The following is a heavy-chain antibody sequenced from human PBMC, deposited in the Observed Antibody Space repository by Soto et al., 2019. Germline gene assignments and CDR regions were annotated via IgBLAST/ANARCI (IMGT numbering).Heavy chain of an antibody. Sequence: ASVKVSCKASGYTFTSYAMHWVRQAPGQRLEWMGWINAGNGNTKYSQKFQGRVTITRDTSASTAYMELSSLRSEDTAAYYCARVPTMIVVDYFDYWGQGTLVTVSS. CDR2: INAGNGNT. D-gene: IGHD3-22*01. V-gene: IGHV1-3*01. CDR1: GYTFTSYA. CDR3: ARVPTMIVVDYFDY. J-gene: IGHJ4*02.